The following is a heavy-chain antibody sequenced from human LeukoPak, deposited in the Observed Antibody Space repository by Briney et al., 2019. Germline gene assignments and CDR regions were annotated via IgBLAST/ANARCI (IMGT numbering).Heavy chain of an antibody. D-gene: IGHD6-19*01. CDR3: ARVRRSSGWPSGGEYFQH. V-gene: IGHV4-59*12. J-gene: IGHJ1*01. Sequence: SETLSLTCTVSGGSISSYYWSWIRQPPGKGLEWIGYIYYSGSTNYNPSLKSRVTISVDTSKNQFSLKLSSVTAADTAVYYCARVRRSSGWPSGGEYFQHWGQGTLVTVSS. CDR1: GGSISSYY. CDR2: IYYSGST.